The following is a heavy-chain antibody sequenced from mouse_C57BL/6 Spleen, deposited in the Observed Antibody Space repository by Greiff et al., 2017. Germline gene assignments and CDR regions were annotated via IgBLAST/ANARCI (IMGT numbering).Heavy chain of an antibody. CDR3: ARAHYYYGSSYDWYFDV. D-gene: IGHD1-1*01. CDR2: ISDGGSYT. J-gene: IGHJ1*03. Sequence: EVNVVESGGGLVKPGGSLKLSCAASGFTFSSYAMSWVRQTPEKRLDWVATISDGGSYTYYPDNVKGRFTISRDNAKNNLYLQMSHLKSEDTAMYYCARAHYYYGSSYDWYFDVWGTGTTVTVSS. V-gene: IGHV5-4*03. CDR1: GFTFSSYA.